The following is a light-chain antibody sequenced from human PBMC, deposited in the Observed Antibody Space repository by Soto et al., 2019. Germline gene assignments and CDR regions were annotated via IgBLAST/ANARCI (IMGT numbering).Light chain of an antibody. CDR1: QTIITY. CDR2: AAS. V-gene: IGKV1-39*01. Sequence: DIQMTQSPSSLSASVGDRVTITCRASQTIITYLNWYQHKSWTAPKLLIYAASTLHSGVPSRFSGRGSVTEFTRTIRSLQPEDFATYYCQQCHSMFTTFGQGTKLEI. J-gene: IGKJ1*01. CDR3: QQCHSMFTT.